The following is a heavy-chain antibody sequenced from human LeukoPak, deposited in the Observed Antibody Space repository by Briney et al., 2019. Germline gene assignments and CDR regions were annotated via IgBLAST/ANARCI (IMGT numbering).Heavy chain of an antibody. D-gene: IGHD4-11*01. CDR1: GSTFSSYA. V-gene: IGHV3-30-3*01. J-gene: IGHJ4*02. CDR2: ISYDGSNK. Sequence: GGSLRLSCAASGSTFSSYAMHWVRQAPGKGLEWVAVISYDGSNKYYADSVKGRFTISRDNSKNTLYLQMNSLRAEDTAVYYCAKHIATVTTKGDYWGQGTLVTVSS. CDR3: AKHIATVTTKGDY.